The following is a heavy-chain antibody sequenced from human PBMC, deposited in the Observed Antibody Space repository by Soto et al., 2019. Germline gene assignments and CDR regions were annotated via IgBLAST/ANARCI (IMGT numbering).Heavy chain of an antibody. V-gene: IGHV1-69*02. D-gene: IGHD4-17*01. Sequence: QVQLVQSGAEVKKPGSSVKVSCQASGGTFSRYTISWVRQAPGQGLEWMGRIIPILGIANYAQKFQGSVTIPEDKSTSTAYMELSILRSEDTAVYYCERVDYAAASVDDWGQGTLVTVSS. CDR2: IIPILGIA. J-gene: IGHJ4*02. CDR3: ERVDYAAASVDD. CDR1: GGTFSRYT.